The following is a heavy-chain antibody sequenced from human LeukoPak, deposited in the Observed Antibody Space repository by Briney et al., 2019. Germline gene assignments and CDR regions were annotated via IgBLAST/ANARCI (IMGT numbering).Heavy chain of an antibody. Sequence: SETLSLTCSVSGGSVSSRTYYWVWIRQPPGKGLEWIGSIYYSGSTYCNPSLKSRVTISVDTSKNQFSLKLSSVTAADTAVYCCARQSVEAENYYDSSGYPYFYFDYWGQGTLVTVSS. J-gene: IGHJ4*02. V-gene: IGHV4-39*01. CDR2: IYYSGST. D-gene: IGHD3-22*01. CDR3: ARQSVEAENYYDSSGYPYFYFDY. CDR1: GGSVSSRTYY.